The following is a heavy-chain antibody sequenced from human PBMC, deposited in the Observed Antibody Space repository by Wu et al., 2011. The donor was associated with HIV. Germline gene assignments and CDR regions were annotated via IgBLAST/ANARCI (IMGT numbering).Heavy chain of an antibody. CDR1: GYSFTAFG. J-gene: IGHJ6*03. CDR2: ISAYNGNR. V-gene: IGHV1-18*01. D-gene: IGHD5-18*01. Sequence: QVQLVQSGGEVKQPGASVRVSCKASGYSFTAFGISWVRQAPGQGLEWMGWISAYNGNRHYAQKLQGRVTMTRDTSTSTVYMELSSLRSEDTAVYYCARGGYSYGYLDYYYMDVWGKGTTVTVSS. CDR3: ARGGYSYGYLDYYYMDV.